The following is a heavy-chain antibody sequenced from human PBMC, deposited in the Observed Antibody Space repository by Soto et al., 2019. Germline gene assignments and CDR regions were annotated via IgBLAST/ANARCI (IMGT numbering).Heavy chain of an antibody. CDR2: INAGNGNT. Sequence: QVQLVQSGAEVKKPGSSVKVSCKASGGTFTSYAMHWVRQAPGQRLEWMGWINAGNGNTKYSQKFQGRVTITRDTSASTAYMELSSLRSEDTAVYYCARDLGTTTLYYYYYYGMDVWGQGTTVTVSS. D-gene: IGHD4-17*01. CDR1: GGTFTSYA. J-gene: IGHJ6*02. V-gene: IGHV1-3*01. CDR3: ARDLGTTTLYYYYYYGMDV.